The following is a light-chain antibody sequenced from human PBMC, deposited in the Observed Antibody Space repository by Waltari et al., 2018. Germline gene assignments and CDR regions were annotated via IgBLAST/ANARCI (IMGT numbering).Light chain of an antibody. J-gene: IGKJ1*01. CDR1: QSVSRS. V-gene: IGKV3-20*01. CDR2: GAS. CDR3: QHYVRLPAT. Sequence: EIVLTQSPGTLSVSPGERATLSCRASQSVSRSLAWYQQKPGQAPRLLIYGASNRATGIPDRFSGSGSGTDFSLTISRLEPEDFAVYYCQHYVRLPATFGQGTKVEIK.